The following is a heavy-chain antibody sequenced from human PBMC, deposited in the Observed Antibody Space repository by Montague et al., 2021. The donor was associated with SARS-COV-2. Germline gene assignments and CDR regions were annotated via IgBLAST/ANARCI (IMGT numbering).Heavy chain of an antibody. CDR1: GGSISSGGYY. CDR2: IYHTGST. D-gene: IGHD3-22*01. V-gene: IGHV4-31*03. CDR3: ARDSGYYDSSGYSYDAFDI. J-gene: IGHJ3*02. Sequence: TLSLTCTVSGGSISSGGYYWSWIRQHPGKGLEWIGYIYHTGSTHYNPSLKSRVTISKETSKNYSSLNLSSVTAADSAVYYCARDSGYYDSSGYSYDAFDIWGQGTKVTVSS.